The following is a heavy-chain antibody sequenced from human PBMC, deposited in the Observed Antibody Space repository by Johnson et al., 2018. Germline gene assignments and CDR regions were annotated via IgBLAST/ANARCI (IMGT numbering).Heavy chain of an antibody. D-gene: IGHD3-22*01. CDR1: GGSISSYY. CDR2: IYYSGST. V-gene: IGHV4-59*01. J-gene: IGHJ3*02. Sequence: QVQLQESGPGLVKPSETLSLTCTVSGGSISSYYWSWIRQPPGKGLEWIGYIYYSGSTNYNPSLKSRVTISVDTSKNQFSLKLSSVTAADTAVYYCASVQGGYYASSGYSFSYAFDIWGQGTMVTVSS. CDR3: ASVQGGYYASSGYSFSYAFDI.